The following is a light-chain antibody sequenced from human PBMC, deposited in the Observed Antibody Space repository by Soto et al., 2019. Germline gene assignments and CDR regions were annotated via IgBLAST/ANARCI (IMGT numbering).Light chain of an antibody. J-gene: IGKJ1*01. CDR3: PEHCHLPPWT. V-gene: IGKV3D-15*01. CDR2: GAS. Sequence: EVVMSHSPAALSVSPGERATLSCRASQSVSSYLAWYQQKPGQAPRLLIYGASSRATGIPDRFSGSGSGTDFTLTISRLEPEDFAVYYCPEHCHLPPWTFGQVSKVDTK. CDR1: QSVSSY.